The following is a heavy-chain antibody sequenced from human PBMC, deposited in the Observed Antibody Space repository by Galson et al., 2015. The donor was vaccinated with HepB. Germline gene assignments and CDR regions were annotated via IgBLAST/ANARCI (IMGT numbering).Heavy chain of an antibody. D-gene: IGHD3-3*01. V-gene: IGHV3-21*01. CDR2: INSVSSHI. Sequence: SLRLSCAAYGFTFSTYSMTWVRQAPGMGLEWVSSINSVSSHIYYADSVRGRFTISRDNAKNSLSQQMNSLRVEDTAVYYCVRARREVLRFFDSDHWGQGTLVTVSS. J-gene: IGHJ4*02. CDR1: GFTFSTYS. CDR3: VRARREVLRFFDSDH.